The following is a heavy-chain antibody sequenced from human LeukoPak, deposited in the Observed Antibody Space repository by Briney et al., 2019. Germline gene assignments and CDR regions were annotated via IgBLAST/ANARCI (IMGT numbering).Heavy chain of an antibody. CDR3: ARDRSLSSSIVVVVAATYYGMDV. D-gene: IGHD2-15*01. CDR1: GFTFSHYS. CDR2: IRFTGSYI. Sequence: PGVSLRLSCVASGFTFSHYSMNWVRQAPGKGLEWVSSIRFTGSYIYYADSVKGRFTISRDDAKNLLSLQMISLRAEDTAVYYCARDRSLSSSIVVVVAATYYGMDVWGQGTTVTVSS. J-gene: IGHJ6*02. V-gene: IGHV3-21*04.